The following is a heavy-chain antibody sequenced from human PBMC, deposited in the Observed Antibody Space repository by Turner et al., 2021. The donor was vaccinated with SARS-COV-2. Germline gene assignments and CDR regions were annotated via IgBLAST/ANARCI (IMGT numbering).Heavy chain of an antibody. CDR2: IYSGGST. CDR3: ARDLGGLRFDY. D-gene: IGHD2-15*01. J-gene: IGHJ4*02. V-gene: IGHV3-53*01. CDR1: GFTVSSNY. Sequence: EVHLVESGGGLIQPGGSLRLSCAASGFTVSSNYMSWVRQAPGKGLEWVSVIYSGGSTFYADSVKGRFTISRDNSKNTLYLQMNSLRAEDTAVYYCARDLGGLRFDYWGQGTLVTVSS.